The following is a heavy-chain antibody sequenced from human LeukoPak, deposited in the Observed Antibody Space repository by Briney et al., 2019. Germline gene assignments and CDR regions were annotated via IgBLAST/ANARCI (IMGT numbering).Heavy chain of an antibody. V-gene: IGHV4-34*01. CDR3: ARGNILTGYCFDF. CDR1: GGSITGYY. J-gene: IGHJ4*02. D-gene: IGHD3-9*01. CDR2: IHYTGAT. Sequence: PSETLSLTCAVYGGSITGYYWSWIRQTPGRGLEWVGEIHYTGATSYNPSLKSRATISTDTSKNQFSLRLSSVTAADTAVYYYARGNILTGYCFDFWGQGALVTVSS.